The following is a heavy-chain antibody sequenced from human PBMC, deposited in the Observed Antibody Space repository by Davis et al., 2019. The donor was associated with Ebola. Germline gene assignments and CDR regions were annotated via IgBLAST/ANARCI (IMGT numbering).Heavy chain of an antibody. V-gene: IGHV3-74*01. Sequence: PGGSLRLSCAASGFTFSSHWMHWVRQAPGKGLVWVSRINSDGSSISYADSVQGRFSISRDNAKNTLYVQMNSLRVEDTAVYYCARQDSGSYLVAFDLWGQGTVVTVSS. CDR1: GFTFSSHW. D-gene: IGHD1-26*01. CDR3: ARQDSGSYLVAFDL. J-gene: IGHJ3*01. CDR2: INSDGSSI.